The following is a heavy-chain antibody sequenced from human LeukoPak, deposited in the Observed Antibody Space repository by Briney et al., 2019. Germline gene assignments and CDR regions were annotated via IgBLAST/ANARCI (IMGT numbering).Heavy chain of an antibody. V-gene: IGHV4-39*07. J-gene: IGHJ5*02. CDR1: GGSISTSSYS. D-gene: IGHD6-13*01. Sequence: PSETLSLTCTVSGGSISTSSYSWGWIRQPPGKGLEWIGSIYYSGSTYYNPSLKSRLSISIDTSKNQFSLKLNSVTAADTAVYYCARVVAAAGNNWFDPWGQGTLVTVSS. CDR3: ARVVAAAGNNWFDP. CDR2: IYYSGST.